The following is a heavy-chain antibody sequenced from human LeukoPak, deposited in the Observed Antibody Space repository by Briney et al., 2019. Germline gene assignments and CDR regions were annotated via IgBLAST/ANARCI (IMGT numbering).Heavy chain of an antibody. V-gene: IGHV3-23*01. CDR2: ISGSGGST. Sequence: GGSLRLSCAASGFTFSSYAMSWVRQAPGKGLEWVSAISGSGGSTYYADSVKGRFTISRDNSKNTLYLRMNSLRAEDTAVYYCAKLEYYDFWSGYPAYWGQGTLVTVSS. CDR3: AKLEYYDFWSGYPAY. D-gene: IGHD3-3*01. CDR1: GFTFSSYA. J-gene: IGHJ4*02.